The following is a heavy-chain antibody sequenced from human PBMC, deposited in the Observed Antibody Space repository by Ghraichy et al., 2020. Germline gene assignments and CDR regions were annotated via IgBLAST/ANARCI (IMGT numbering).Heavy chain of an antibody. Sequence: SQTLSLTCTVSGGSISSYYWSWIRQPPGKGLEWIGYIYYSGSTNYNPSLKSRVTISVDTSKNQFSLKLSSVTAADTAVYYCARMRMTTVTRRSGWFDPWGQGTLVTVSA. CDR2: IYYSGST. D-gene: IGHD4-17*01. V-gene: IGHV4-59*08. CDR3: ARMRMTTVTRRSGWFDP. CDR1: GGSISSYY. J-gene: IGHJ5*02.